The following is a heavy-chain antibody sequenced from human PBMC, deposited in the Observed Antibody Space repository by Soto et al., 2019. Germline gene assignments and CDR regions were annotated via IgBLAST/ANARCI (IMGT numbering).Heavy chain of an antibody. J-gene: IGHJ6*02. V-gene: IGHV3-21*01. D-gene: IGHD6-13*01. CDR3: ARGRGAAGTDSVQYYGMDV. CDR2: ISSSSSYI. Sequence: EVQLVESGGGLVKPGGSLRLSCAASGFTFSSYSMNWVRQAPGKGLEWVSSISSSSSYIYAADSVKGRFTISRDNAKNSLYLQMNSLRAEDTAVYYCARGRGAAGTDSVQYYGMDVWGQGTTVTVSS. CDR1: GFTFSSYS.